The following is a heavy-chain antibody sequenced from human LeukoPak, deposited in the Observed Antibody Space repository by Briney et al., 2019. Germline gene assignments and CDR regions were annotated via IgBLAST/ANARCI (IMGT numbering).Heavy chain of an antibody. CDR2: IKQDGSEK. CDR1: GFTFNRNV. D-gene: IGHD6-13*01. J-gene: IGHJ4*02. CDR3: AREFAGYSSSWYFDY. Sequence: GGSLRLSCAASGFTFNRNVMSWVRQAPGKGLEWVANIKQDGSEKYYVDSVKGRFTISRDNAKNSLYLQMNSLRAEDTAVYYCAREFAGYSSSWYFDYWGQGTLVTVSS. V-gene: IGHV3-7*01.